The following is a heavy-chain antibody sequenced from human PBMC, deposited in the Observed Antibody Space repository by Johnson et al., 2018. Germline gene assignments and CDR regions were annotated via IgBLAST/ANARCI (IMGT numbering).Heavy chain of an antibody. CDR1: GLSFSNYG. Sequence: QVQLVQSGGGVVQPGRSLRLSCAASGLSFSNYGMHWVRQAPGKGLEWVAIISYDGGNKDYADSVKGRFTISRDNSKNTLFLQMNSLRLEDTAVDYCLKGQWEVPVYYYYGMDVWGQGTSVTVSS. CDR2: ISYDGGNK. D-gene: IGHD1-26*01. CDR3: LKGQWEVPVYYYYGMDV. J-gene: IGHJ6*02. V-gene: IGHV3-30*18.